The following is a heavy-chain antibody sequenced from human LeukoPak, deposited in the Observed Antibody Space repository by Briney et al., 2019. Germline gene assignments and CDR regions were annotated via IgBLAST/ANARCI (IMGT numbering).Heavy chain of an antibody. V-gene: IGHV4-34*01. Sequence: SDTLSLTCAVYGGSFSGYYWSWIRHPPGKGLEWIGEINHSGSTNYNPSLKSRVTISVDTSKNQFSLKLSSVTAADTAVYYCARGPPYNYRQWLVRLDYWGQGTLVTVSS. J-gene: IGHJ4*02. CDR2: INHSGST. D-gene: IGHD6-19*01. CDR3: ARGPPYNYRQWLVRLDY. CDR1: GGSFSGYY.